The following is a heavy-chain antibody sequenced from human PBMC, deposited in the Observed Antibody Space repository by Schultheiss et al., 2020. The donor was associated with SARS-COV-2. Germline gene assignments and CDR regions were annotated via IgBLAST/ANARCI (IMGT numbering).Heavy chain of an antibody. D-gene: IGHD6-19*01. J-gene: IGHJ6*02. CDR3: ARDKRAVAGTYYYYGMDV. V-gene: IGHV3-64*04. CDR1: GFTFSSYT. CDR2: ISSNGGST. Sequence: GGSLRLSCSASGFTFSSYTMHWVRQAPGKGLEYVSAISSNGGSTYYADSVKGRFTISRDNSRNTLYLQMNSLRADDTAVYYCARDKRAVAGTYYYYGMDVWGQGTTVTVSS.